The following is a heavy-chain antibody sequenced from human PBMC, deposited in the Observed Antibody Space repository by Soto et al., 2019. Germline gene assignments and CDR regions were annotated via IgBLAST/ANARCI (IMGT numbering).Heavy chain of an antibody. CDR1: GFTFSSYA. J-gene: IGHJ4*02. V-gene: IGHV3-30-3*01. CDR3: ATPRTLDSSGWDSFDY. CDR2: ISYDGSNK. Sequence: QVQLVESGGGVVQPGRSLRLSCAASGFTFSSYAMHWVRQAPGKGLEWVAVISYDGSNKYYADPVKGRFTISRDNSKNTLYLQMNSLRAEDTAVYYCATPRTLDSSGWDSFDYWGQGTLVTVSS. D-gene: IGHD6-19*01.